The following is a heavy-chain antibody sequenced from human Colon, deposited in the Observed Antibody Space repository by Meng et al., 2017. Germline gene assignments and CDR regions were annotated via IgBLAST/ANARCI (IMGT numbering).Heavy chain of an antibody. V-gene: IGHV1-2*06. CDR1: GYNFTGYY. CDR3: ARGYSSGISFDY. CDR2: VNPNSNYG. Sequence: QVQLGRSGAEVKKPGASVKVSCKASGYNFTGYYMHWVRQAPGQGLEWMGRVNPNSNYGNYAQKFQGRVTMTRDTSISTAYMELSRLRSDDTALYYCARGYSSGISFDYWGQGTLVTASS. J-gene: IGHJ4*02. D-gene: IGHD6-19*01.